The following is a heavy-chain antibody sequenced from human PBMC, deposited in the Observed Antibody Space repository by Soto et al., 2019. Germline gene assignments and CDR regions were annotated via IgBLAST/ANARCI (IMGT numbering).Heavy chain of an antibody. CDR2: IYYSGST. CDR3: ARAAYNYGSGSPESFDI. CDR1: GGSISSYY. Sequence: SETLSLTCTVSGGSISSYYWSWIRQPPGKGLEWIGYIYYSGSTNYNPSLKSRVTISVDTSKNQFSLKLSSVTAADTAVYYCARAAYNYGSGSPESFDIWGQGTLVTVSS. J-gene: IGHJ3*02. V-gene: IGHV4-59*01. D-gene: IGHD3-10*01.